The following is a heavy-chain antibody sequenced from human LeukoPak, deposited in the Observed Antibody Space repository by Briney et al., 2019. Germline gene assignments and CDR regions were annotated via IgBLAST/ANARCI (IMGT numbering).Heavy chain of an antibody. CDR2: IRPGDSDP. CDR3: ARSAATFFHDSSGYFWAFDI. Sequence: GESLRISCKGSGYSFISYWIGWVRQMPGKGLEWMGIIRPGDSDPSSSPSFQGQVTMSVDKSSRTAYLQWRSLKASDTAMYYCARSAATFFHDSSGYFWAFDIWGQGTMLTVSS. V-gene: IGHV5-51*01. D-gene: IGHD3-22*01. J-gene: IGHJ3*02. CDR1: GYSFISYW.